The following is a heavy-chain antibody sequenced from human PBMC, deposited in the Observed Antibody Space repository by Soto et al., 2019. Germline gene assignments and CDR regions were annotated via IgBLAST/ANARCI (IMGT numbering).Heavy chain of an antibody. CDR2: INAYNGRT. V-gene: IGHV1-3*01. CDR3: ARARELLPVRYYDVWSGSYYYYYGMDV. D-gene: IGHD3-3*01. Sequence: AASVQVSCKASGYTFTSSAIHWVRQAPGQRLEWMGWINAYNGRTKYSQKFQGRVTITRDTSASTAYMELRSLRSDDTAVYYCARARELLPVRYYDVWSGSYYYYYGMDVWGQGTTVTVAS. J-gene: IGHJ6*02. CDR1: GYTFTSSA.